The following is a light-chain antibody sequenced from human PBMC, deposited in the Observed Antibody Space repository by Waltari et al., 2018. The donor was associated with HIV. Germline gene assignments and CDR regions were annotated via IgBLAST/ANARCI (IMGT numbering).Light chain of an antibody. J-gene: IGLJ2*01. CDR2: DVT. V-gene: IGLV2-11*01. CDR1: SSDVGVYTY. Sequence: QSALTQPRSVSGSPGQSVAISCTGTSSDVGVYTYVSWYQQYPGKTPKVIIFDVTERPSGVPDRFSGSKSGNTASLTISGLQADDEADYYCSSYAGTYVVFGGGTKLTVL. CDR3: SSYAGTYVV.